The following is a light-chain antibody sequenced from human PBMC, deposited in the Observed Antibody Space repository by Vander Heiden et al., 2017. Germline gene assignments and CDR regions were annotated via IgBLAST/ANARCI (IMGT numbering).Light chain of an antibody. Sequence: SYELTQPPPMSVSPGQTARITCSGHELGDKYDCWYQPKQGHAPVLAIYPDSKRPSGIPERFSGSNSGNTATLTISGTQAMDESYYYCQAWDSSTVVFGGGTKLTVL. V-gene: IGLV3-1*01. CDR2: PDS. CDR1: ELGDKY. CDR3: QAWDSSTVV. J-gene: IGLJ2*01.